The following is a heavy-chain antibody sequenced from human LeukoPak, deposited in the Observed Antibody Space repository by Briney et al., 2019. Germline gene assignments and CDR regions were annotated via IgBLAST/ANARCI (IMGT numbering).Heavy chain of an antibody. V-gene: IGHV1-69*04. CDR1: GYTLTSYG. Sequence: GASVEVSCKASGYTLTSYGISWVRQAPGQGLEWMGRIIPILGIANYAQKFQGRVTITADKSTSTAYMELSSLRSEDTAVYYCARARGFDELINYWGQGTLVTVSS. CDR2: IIPILGIA. D-gene: IGHD1-7*01. J-gene: IGHJ4*02. CDR3: ARARGFDELINY.